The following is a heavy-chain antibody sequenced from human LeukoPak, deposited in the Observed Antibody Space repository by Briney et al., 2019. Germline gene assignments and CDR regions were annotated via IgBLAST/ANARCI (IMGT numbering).Heavy chain of an antibody. V-gene: IGHV1-3*01. Sequence: ASVKVSCKASGYTFTSYGISWVRQAPGQRLEWMGWINAGNGNTKYSQKFQGRVTITRDTSASTAYMELSSLRSEDTAVYYCARELWFGESIDYWGQGTLVTVSS. CDR2: INAGNGNT. J-gene: IGHJ4*02. D-gene: IGHD3-10*01. CDR3: ARELWFGESIDY. CDR1: GYTFTSYG.